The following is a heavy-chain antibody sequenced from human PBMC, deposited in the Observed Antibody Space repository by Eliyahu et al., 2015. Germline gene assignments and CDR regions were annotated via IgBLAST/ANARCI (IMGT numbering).Heavy chain of an antibody. V-gene: IGHV3-11*01. J-gene: IGHJ2*01. Sequence: QVQLVESGGGLVKPGGSLRLSCAASGFXFXDYYMSWIRQAPGKGLEWVSYISSSGTTVHYRDSVKGRFTISRDNAKNSLYLQMNSLRAEDTAVYYCTRVLATVTGRYFDLWGRGTLVTVSS. D-gene: IGHD4-17*01. CDR2: ISSSGTTV. CDR3: TRVLATVTGRYFDL. CDR1: GFXFXDYY.